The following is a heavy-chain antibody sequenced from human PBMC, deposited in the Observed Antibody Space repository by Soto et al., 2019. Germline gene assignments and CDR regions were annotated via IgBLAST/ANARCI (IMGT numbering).Heavy chain of an antibody. CDR1: GFTFSSYG. CDR2: IWYDGSNK. CDR3: ARVRMPVFTIDY. J-gene: IGHJ4*02. V-gene: IGHV3-33*01. Sequence: QVQLVESGGGVVQPGRSLRLSCAASGFTFSSYGMHWVRQAPGKGLEWVAVIWYDGSNKYYADSVKGRFTISRDNSKNTLYLQMNSLRAEDTAVYYCARVRMPVFTIDYWGQGTLFTVSS. D-gene: IGHD3-10*01.